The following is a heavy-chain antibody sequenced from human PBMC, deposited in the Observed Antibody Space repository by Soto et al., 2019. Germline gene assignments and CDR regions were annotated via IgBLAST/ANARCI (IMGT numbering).Heavy chain of an antibody. CDR1: GYIFIIHC. V-gene: IGHV5-51*01. J-gene: IGHJ6*02. CDR3: ARNIKGGGRSSSSYYYYGMDV. D-gene: IGHD6-6*01. Sequence: PGESLKISCNCSGYIFIIHCIALVGQMPGKGLEWMGIIYPGDSDTRYSPSFQGQVTISADKSISTAYLQWSSLKASDTAMYYCARNIKGGGRSSSSYYYYGMDVWGQGTTVTVSS. CDR2: IYPGDSDT.